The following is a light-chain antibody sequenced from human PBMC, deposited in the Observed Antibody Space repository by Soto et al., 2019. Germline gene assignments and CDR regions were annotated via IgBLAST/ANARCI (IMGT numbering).Light chain of an antibody. V-gene: IGKV3D-11*01. CDR3: QQYNNWPPGAT. CDR2: DAS. J-gene: IGKJ3*01. CDR1: QGVSSY. Sequence: EIVLTQSPATLSLSPGERATLSCRASQGVSSYLAWYQQKPGQAPRLLIYDASNRATGIPARFSGSGPGTDFTLTISSLEPEDFATYYCQQYNNWPPGATFGPGTKVEIK.